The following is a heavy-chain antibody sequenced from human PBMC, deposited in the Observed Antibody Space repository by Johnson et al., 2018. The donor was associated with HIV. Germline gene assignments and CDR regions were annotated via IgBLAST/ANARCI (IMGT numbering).Heavy chain of an antibody. V-gene: IGHV3-53*01. Sequence: EVQLVESGGGLIQPGGSLRLSCAASGFTVSSNYMSWVRQAPGKGLVWVSIIYSGGSTYYADSVRGRFTISRDNAKNTLYLQMNSMRAEDTAVYYCARVRPNPTVTTRGAAFDIWGQGTMVTVSS. CDR1: GFTVSSNY. J-gene: IGHJ3*02. D-gene: IGHD4-17*01. CDR3: ARVRPNPTVTTRGAAFDI. CDR2: IYSGGST.